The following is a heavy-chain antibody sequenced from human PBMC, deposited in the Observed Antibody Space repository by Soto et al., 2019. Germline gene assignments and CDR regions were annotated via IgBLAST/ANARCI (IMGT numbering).Heavy chain of an antibody. CDR3: ARQDGYYYYTDV. CDR1: GGSISSYY. J-gene: IGHJ6*03. V-gene: IGHV4-59*08. Sequence: QVQLQESGPGLVKPSETLSLTCTVSGGSISSYYWSWIRQPPGKGLEWIGYIFYTGSTNYNPSLKSRVLISVDTSKNPFSLELRSVTAADTAVYYCARQDGYYYYTDVWGKGTTVTVSS. CDR2: IFYTGST.